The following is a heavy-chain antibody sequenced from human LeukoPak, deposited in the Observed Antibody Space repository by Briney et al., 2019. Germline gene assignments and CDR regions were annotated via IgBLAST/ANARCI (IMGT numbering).Heavy chain of an antibody. CDR2: IYPGDSDT. J-gene: IGHJ3*02. CDR1: GYSFTTYW. D-gene: IGHD3-10*01. CDR3: ARPMVRGQVGAFDI. V-gene: IGHV5-51*01. Sequence: GESLKLPCKGSGYSFTTYWLGWVRQMPGKGLEWMGIIYPGDSDTRYSPSFQGQVTISADKSISTAYLQWRSLKDSDTAMYYCARPMVRGQVGAFDIWGQGTKVTVSS.